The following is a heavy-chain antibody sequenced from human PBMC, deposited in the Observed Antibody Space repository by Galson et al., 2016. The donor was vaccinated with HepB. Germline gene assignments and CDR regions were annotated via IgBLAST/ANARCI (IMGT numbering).Heavy chain of an antibody. Sequence: PALVKPTQTLTLTCTFSGFSLSSSGVGVNWIRQPPGKALEWLAVIYWDDDKRYNSSLKSRFTITKDTSKNQVVLTMTKMDPVDTATYYCADSTGGYLRGGVGRVDNWGQGTLVPVSS. J-gene: IGHJ4*02. CDR3: ADSTGGYLRGGVGRVDN. CDR1: GFSLSSSGVG. CDR2: IYWDDDK. V-gene: IGHV2-5*02. D-gene: IGHD2-8*02.